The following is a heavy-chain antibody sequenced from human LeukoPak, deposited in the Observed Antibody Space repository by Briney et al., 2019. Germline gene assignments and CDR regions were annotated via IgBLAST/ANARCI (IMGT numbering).Heavy chain of an antibody. CDR2: INWNGGST. D-gene: IGHD3-22*01. CDR1: GFTFDDYG. CDR3: ARDYYDSSGYYYPPPDY. Sequence: GALRLSCAASGFTFDDYGMSWVRQAPGKGLEWVSGINWNGGSTGYADSVKGRFTISRDNAKNSLYLQMNSLRAEDTALYYCARDYYDSSGYYYPPPDYWVQGSLVTVSS. V-gene: IGHV3-20*04. J-gene: IGHJ4*02.